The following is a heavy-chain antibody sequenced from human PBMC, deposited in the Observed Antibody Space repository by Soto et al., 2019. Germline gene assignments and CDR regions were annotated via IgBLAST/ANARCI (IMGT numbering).Heavy chain of an antibody. Sequence: GGSLRLSCAASGFTFSSYGMHWVRQAPGKGLEWVAVIWYDGSNKYYADSVKGRFTISRDNSKNTLYLQMNSLRAEDTAVYYCARTDTRRNPFDYWGQGTLVTVSS. CDR3: ARTDTRRNPFDY. J-gene: IGHJ4*02. CDR1: GFTFSSYG. CDR2: IWYDGSNK. V-gene: IGHV3-33*01.